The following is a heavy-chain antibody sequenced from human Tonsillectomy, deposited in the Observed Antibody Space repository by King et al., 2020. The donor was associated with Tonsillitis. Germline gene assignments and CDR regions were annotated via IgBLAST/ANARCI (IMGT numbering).Heavy chain of an antibody. CDR1: GGSISSGDYY. CDR3: ARGSNWGSGWFDP. J-gene: IGHJ5*02. D-gene: IGHD7-27*01. CDR2: IYYSGST. V-gene: IGHV4-31*03. Sequence: QLQESGPGLVKPSQTLSLTCTVSGGSISSGDYYWSWIRQHPGKGLEWIGYIYYSGSTYYNPSLKSRVTISVDTSKNQFSLKLTSVTAADTAVYYCARGSNWGSGWFDPWGQGTLVTVSS.